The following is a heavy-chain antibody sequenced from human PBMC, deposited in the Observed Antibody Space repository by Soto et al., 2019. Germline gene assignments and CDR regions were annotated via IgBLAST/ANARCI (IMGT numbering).Heavy chain of an antibody. Sequence: SETLSLTCTVSGGSVSSGSYYWSWIRQPPGKGLEWIGYIYYSGSTNYNPSLKSRVTISVDTSKNQFSLKLSSVTAADTAVYYCARGPEGAKNYYFDYWGQGTLVTVSS. CDR1: GGSVSSGSYY. CDR2: IYYSGST. D-gene: IGHD1-7*01. CDR3: ARGPEGAKNYYFDY. J-gene: IGHJ4*02. V-gene: IGHV4-61*01.